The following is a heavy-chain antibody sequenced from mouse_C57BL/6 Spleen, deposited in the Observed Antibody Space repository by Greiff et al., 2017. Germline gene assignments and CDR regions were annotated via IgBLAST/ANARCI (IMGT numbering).Heavy chain of an antibody. CDR2: INPNNGGT. Sequence: EVKLQQSGPELVKPGASVKISCKASGYTFTDYYMNWVKQSHGKSLEWIGDINPNNGGTSYNQKFKGKATLTVDKSSSTAYMELRSLTSEDSAVYYCARGDYSKDYWGQGTTLTVSS. CDR1: GYTFTDYY. D-gene: IGHD2-5*01. CDR3: ARGDYSKDY. V-gene: IGHV1-26*01. J-gene: IGHJ2*01.